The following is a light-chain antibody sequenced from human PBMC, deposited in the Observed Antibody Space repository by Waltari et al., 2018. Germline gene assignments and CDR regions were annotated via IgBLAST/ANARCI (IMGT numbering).Light chain of an antibody. J-gene: IGLJ2*01. CDR3: LISFGGAEEI. CDR2: ATS. CDR1: TGPVTRGHY. V-gene: IGLV7-46*01. Sequence: QAVVTQEPSLTVYPGGTVTLTCASSTGPVTRGHYPYWFQQKPGQAPRTLIYATSNKHSWTPVRFSGSLLGGKAALTLSGAQPEDEADYYCLISFGGAEEIFGGGTKLTVL.